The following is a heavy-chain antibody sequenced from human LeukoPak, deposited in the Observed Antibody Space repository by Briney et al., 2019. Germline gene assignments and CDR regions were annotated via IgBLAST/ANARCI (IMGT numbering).Heavy chain of an antibody. CDR3: AIENDSSGYYHY. CDR2: ISYDGSNK. J-gene: IGHJ4*02. Sequence: GGSLRLSCAASGFTFSSYAMHWVRQAPGKGLEWVAVISYDGSNKYYADSVKGRFTISRDNSKNSLYLQMNSLRVEDTALYYCAIENDSSGYYHYWGQGTLVTVSS. CDR1: GFTFSSYA. D-gene: IGHD3-22*01. V-gene: IGHV3-30-3*01.